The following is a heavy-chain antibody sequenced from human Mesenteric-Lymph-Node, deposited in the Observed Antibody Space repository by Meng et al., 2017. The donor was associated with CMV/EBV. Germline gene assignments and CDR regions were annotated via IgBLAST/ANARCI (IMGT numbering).Heavy chain of an antibody. J-gene: IGHJ6*02. CDR3: SKILSGQPNDCWGGYYNPDIHYYGMDV. V-gene: IGHV3-53*01. Sequence: GESLKISCAASGFIVSSKDMSWVRQAPGKGLEWVSVIYNNGNTNYAEYVKGRFTISRDNAKNSPYLQMNSLRAEDTAVYYCSKILSGQPNDCWGGYYNPDIHYYGMDVWGQGTTVTVSS. CDR2: IYNNGNT. CDR1: GFIVSSKD. D-gene: IGHD3-3*01.